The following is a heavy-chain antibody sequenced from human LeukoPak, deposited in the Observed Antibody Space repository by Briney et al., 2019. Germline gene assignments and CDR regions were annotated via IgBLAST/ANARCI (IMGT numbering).Heavy chain of an antibody. D-gene: IGHD3-22*01. CDR3: AKSGTGDYYDSSGYYLVAHDAFDI. Sequence: GGSLRLSCAASGFTFSSYSMNWVRQAPGKGLEWVSSISSSSSYIYYADSVEGRFTISRDNSKNTLYLQMNSLRAEDTAVYYCAKSGTGDYYDSSGYYLVAHDAFDIWGQGTMVTVSS. CDR2: ISSSSSYI. CDR1: GFTFSSYS. V-gene: IGHV3-21*01. J-gene: IGHJ3*02.